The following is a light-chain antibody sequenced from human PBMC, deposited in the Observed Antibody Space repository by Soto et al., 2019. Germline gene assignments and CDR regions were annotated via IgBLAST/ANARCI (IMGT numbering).Light chain of an antibody. V-gene: IGKV1-12*01. J-gene: IGKJ4*01. CDR2: AAS. Sequence: DIQMTQSPSSVSASVGDRVTITCRASQGISSRLAWYQQKPGKAPNLLIYAASSLQSGVPSRVSGSGSETDFTLTIGSLQPEDFATYYSQQANSSPLTVGGGTKVEIK. CDR1: QGISSR. CDR3: QQANSSPLT.